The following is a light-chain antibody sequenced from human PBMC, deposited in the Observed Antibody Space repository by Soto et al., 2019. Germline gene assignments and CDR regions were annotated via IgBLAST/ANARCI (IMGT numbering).Light chain of an antibody. CDR3: QQRSNWPIT. V-gene: IGKV3D-20*02. CDR1: QSVSSSY. CDR2: GAS. J-gene: IGKJ5*01. Sequence: EIVLTQSPGTLSLSPGERATLSCRASQSVSSSYLAWYQQKPGQAPRLLIYGASSRATGIPARISGSGSGTDFTLTISSLEPEDFAVYYCQQRSNWPITFGQGTRLEIK.